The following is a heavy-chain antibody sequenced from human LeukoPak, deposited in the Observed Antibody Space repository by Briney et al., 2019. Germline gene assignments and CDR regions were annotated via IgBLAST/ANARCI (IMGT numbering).Heavy chain of an antibody. Sequence: SETLSLTCAVYGGSFSGYYWSWIRQPPGKGLEWIGEINHSGSTNYNPSLKSRVTISVDTSKNQFSLKLSTVTAADTAVYYCASITIFGVVPTTTWFDPWGQGTLVTVSS. CDR1: GGSFSGYY. V-gene: IGHV4-34*01. D-gene: IGHD3-3*01. CDR2: INHSGST. J-gene: IGHJ5*02. CDR3: ASITIFGVVPTTTWFDP.